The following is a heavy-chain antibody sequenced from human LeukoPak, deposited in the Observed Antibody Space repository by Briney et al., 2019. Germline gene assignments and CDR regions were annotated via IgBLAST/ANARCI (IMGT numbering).Heavy chain of an antibody. CDR1: GFTFTDYW. D-gene: IGHD4-4*01. Sequence: GRSLRLSCATSGFTFTDYWMAWIRQSPGKGLEWVANIQQDGGQAYYLDSVEGRFTISRDNAKNSLYLQMNNLRVEDTAVYYCSNGIYSSSYWGQGTLVTVSS. CDR3: SNGIYSSSY. V-gene: IGHV3-7*01. CDR2: IQQDGGQA. J-gene: IGHJ4*02.